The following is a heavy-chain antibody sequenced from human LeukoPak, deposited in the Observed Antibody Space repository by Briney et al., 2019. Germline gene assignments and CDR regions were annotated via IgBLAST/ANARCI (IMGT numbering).Heavy chain of an antibody. CDR1: GYSFASYW. CDR3: ARNAATFRYYYDMDV. CDR2: IYPGDSDT. V-gene: IGHV5-51*01. Sequence: GESLKISCKGSGYSFASYWIGWVRQMPGKGLEWMGIIYPGDSDTRYSPSFQGQVTISADKSISTAYLQWNSLKASDTAMYYCARNAATFRYYYDMDVWGKGTTVTVSS. J-gene: IGHJ6*03. D-gene: IGHD2/OR15-2a*01.